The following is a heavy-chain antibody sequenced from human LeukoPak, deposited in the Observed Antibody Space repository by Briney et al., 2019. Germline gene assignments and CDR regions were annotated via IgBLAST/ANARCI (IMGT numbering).Heavy chain of an antibody. CDR3: ARVATYYYDSSGYYPGRYFDY. CDR1: GFTFSSYS. D-gene: IGHD3-22*01. V-gene: IGHV3-48*01. J-gene: IGHJ4*02. CDR2: ISSSSSTI. Sequence: GGSLRPSCAASGFTFSSYSMNWVRQAPGKGLEWVSYISSSSSTIYYADSVKGRFTISRDNAKNSLYLQMNSLRAEDTAVYYCARVATYYYDSSGYYPGRYFDYWGQGTLVTVSS.